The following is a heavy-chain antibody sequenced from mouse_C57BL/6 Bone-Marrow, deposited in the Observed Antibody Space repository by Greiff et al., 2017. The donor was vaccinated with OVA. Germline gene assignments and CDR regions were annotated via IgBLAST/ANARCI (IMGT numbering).Heavy chain of an antibody. Sequence: VHLVESGPGLVAPSQRLSITCTVSGFSLTSYAISWVRQPPGKGLEWLGVIWTGGGTNYNSALKSRLSISKDNSKSQVFLKMNSLQTDDTARYYCASYDYDGFAYWGQGTLVTVSA. D-gene: IGHD2-4*01. J-gene: IGHJ3*01. V-gene: IGHV2-9-1*01. CDR2: IWTGGGT. CDR1: GFSLTSYA. CDR3: ASYDYDGFAY.